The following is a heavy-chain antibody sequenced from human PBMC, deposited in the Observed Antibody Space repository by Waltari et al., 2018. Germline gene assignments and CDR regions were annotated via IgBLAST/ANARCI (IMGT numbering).Heavy chain of an antibody. Sequence: EVQLLESGGGLVQPGGSLRLSCAASGFTFSSYAMSWVRQAPGKGLEWVSAIRGSGGRTYSAASVKGRFTISRDNSKNTLYLQMNSLRAEDTAVYYCAKDILVGYYYGSETDYWGQGTLVTVSS. CDR1: GFTFSSYA. D-gene: IGHD3-10*01. V-gene: IGHV3-23*01. CDR3: AKDILVGYYYGSETDY. CDR2: IRGSGGRT. J-gene: IGHJ4*02.